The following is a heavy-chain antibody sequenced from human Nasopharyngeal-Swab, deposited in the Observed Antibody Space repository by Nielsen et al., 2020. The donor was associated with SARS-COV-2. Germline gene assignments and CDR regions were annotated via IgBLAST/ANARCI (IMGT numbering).Heavy chain of an antibody. CDR1: GFIFSSHW. D-gene: IGHD3-22*01. CDR3: TIDFDNPAGY. Sequence: GESLKISCPASGFIFSSHWIHWVRQAPGKGLVWVSRFNTDGSSTSYADSVKGRFNVSRNNAENTVHLQMNSLRAEDTAVYYCTIDFDNPAGYWGQGTLVTVSS. CDR2: FNTDGSST. V-gene: IGHV3-74*01. J-gene: IGHJ4*02.